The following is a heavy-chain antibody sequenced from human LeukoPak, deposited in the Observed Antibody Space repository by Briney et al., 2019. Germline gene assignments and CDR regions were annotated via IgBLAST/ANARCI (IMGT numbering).Heavy chain of an antibody. Sequence: PAGSLSLTCAASGFTFSSNSMNWFRHAPGEGLQWVSSISSSSGYIYYADSLKGRFTISRDNAKNSLSLEMNSLTAEDTAVYYCARDREGSWDAFDIWGQGTMVTVSS. CDR2: ISSSSGYI. CDR3: ARDREGSWDAFDI. D-gene: IGHD2-15*01. J-gene: IGHJ3*02. CDR1: GFTFSSNS. V-gene: IGHV3-21*01.